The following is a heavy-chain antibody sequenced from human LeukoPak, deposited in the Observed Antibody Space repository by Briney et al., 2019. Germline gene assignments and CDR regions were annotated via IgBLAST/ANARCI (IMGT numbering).Heavy chain of an antibody. CDR3: APDVSKYYSSSGSANNWFDP. Sequence: PGGSLRLSCATSGFTFRLYGMHWVRHAPGEGLEWVAVVPNDGSDNDYTDSVKGRFSISRDNSKNMLYLQMNSLRAEDTAVDDCAPDVSKYYSSSGSANNWFDPWGQGTRVTVSS. V-gene: IGHV3-30*02. D-gene: IGHD3-22*01. J-gene: IGHJ5*02. CDR2: VPNDGSDN. CDR1: GFTFRLYG.